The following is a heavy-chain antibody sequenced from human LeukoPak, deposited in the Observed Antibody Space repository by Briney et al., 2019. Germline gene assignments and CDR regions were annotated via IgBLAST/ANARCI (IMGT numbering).Heavy chain of an antibody. D-gene: IGHD2-15*01. CDR2: ISHSGSNL. Sequence: PGGSLRLSCAASGFTFSDSSMNWIRQAPGKGLEWLSYISHSGSNLDYAESVRGRFTISRDNANHSLYLQINSLRAEDTAVYYCARGDGSGVPDYWGQGTLVTVSS. J-gene: IGHJ4*02. CDR3: ARGDGSGVPDY. CDR1: GFTFSDSS. V-gene: IGHV3-11*01.